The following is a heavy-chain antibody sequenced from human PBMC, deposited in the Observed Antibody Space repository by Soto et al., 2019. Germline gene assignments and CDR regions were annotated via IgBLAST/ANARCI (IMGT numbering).Heavy chain of an antibody. J-gene: IGHJ4*02. D-gene: IGHD1-20*01. CDR2: IHYTGST. V-gene: IGHV4-59*01. Sequence: SETLSLTCTVSGGSISAYSCSWIRQPPGKGPEWIGYIHYTGSTNYNPSLKTRVTISVDTSKNHCSLRLSSVTAADTAVYFCATITRRDGGALYYFDYWGQGILVTVSS. CDR1: GGSISAYS. CDR3: ATITRRDGGALYYFDY.